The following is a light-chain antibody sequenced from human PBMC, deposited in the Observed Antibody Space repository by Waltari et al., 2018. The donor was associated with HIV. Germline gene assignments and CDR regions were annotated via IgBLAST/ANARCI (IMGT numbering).Light chain of an antibody. Sequence: EVVLTLSPRTMSFATGEPSTYSGRASQSLSSSYLAWYKQEFGQPPRLLIFAASTMAAGIPDRFSGGGSGTDFTLTINRLEPEDFAVYYCQYYGTSTWMFGPGTKLEV. J-gene: IGKJ1*01. CDR3: QYYGTSTWM. CDR2: AAS. CDR1: QSLSSSY. V-gene: IGKV3-20*01.